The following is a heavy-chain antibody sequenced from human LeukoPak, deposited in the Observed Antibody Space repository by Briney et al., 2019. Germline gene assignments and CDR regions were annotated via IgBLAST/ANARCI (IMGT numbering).Heavy chain of an antibody. Sequence: ASVKVSCKASGFTFTSHDYNWVRQATGQGLEWMGWMNPNSGNTGYAQKFQGRVTMTRNTSISTAYMELSSLRSEDTAVYYCARGCGYFSNWFDPWGQGTLVTVSS. CDR1: GFTFTSHD. J-gene: IGHJ5*02. D-gene: IGHD6-13*01. CDR3: ARGCGYFSNWFDP. CDR2: MNPNSGNT. V-gene: IGHV1-8*01.